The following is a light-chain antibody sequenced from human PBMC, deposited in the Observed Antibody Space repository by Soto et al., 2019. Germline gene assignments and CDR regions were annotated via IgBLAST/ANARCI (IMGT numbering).Light chain of an antibody. J-gene: IGLJ2*01. V-gene: IGLV2-23*03. CDR1: SSDVGSYNL. CDR3: CSYAGSSTVA. CDR2: EGS. Sequence: QSVLTQPASVSGSPGQSITISCTGTSSDVGSYNLVSWYQQYPGKAPKLMIYEGSKRPSGVSNRFSGSQSGNTASLTISGLQAEDEADYYCCSYAGSSTVAFGGGTKLTVL.